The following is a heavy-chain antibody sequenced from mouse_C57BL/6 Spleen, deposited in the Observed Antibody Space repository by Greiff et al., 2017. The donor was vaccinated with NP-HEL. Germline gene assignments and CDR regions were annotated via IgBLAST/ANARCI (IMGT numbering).Heavy chain of an antibody. V-gene: IGHV1-82*01. CDR1: GYAFSSSW. CDR3: ARDTTERELAY. CDR2: IYPGDGDT. J-gene: IGHJ3*01. Sequence: VQVVESGPELVKPGASVKISCKASGYAFSSSWMNWVKQRPGKGLEWIGRIYPGDGDTNYNGKFKGKATLTADKSSSTAYMQLSSLTSEDSAVYVCARDTTERELAYGGQGTLVTVSA. D-gene: IGHD1-1*01.